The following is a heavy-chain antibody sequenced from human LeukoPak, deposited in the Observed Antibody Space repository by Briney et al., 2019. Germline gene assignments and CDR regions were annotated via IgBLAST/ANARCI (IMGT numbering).Heavy chain of an antibody. V-gene: IGHV4-4*02. CDR1: GGSIISGNW. CDR2: IYHSGTT. CDR3: ARLTVGYFDL. D-gene: IGHD4-23*01. J-gene: IGHJ2*01. Sequence: PSGTLSLTCSVSGGSIISGNWWSWVRQPPGKGLEWIGDIYHSGTTIYNPSLKSRVTISVATSMNQFSLSLSSATAADTAVYYCARLTVGYFDLWGRGSLVTVSS.